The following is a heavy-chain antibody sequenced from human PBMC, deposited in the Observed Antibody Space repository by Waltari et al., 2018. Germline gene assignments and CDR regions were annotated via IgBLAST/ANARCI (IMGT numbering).Heavy chain of an antibody. J-gene: IGHJ6*03. D-gene: IGHD2-2*01. Sequence: QVQLVQSGAEVKKPGASVKVSCKASGYTFTSYDINWVRQATGQGLEWMGWRNPNSGNTGYAQKFQGRVTMTRNTSISTAYMELSSLRSEDTAVYYCARWYIVVVPAAWREDYYYMDVWGKGTTVTVSS. CDR3: ARWYIVVVPAAWREDYYYMDV. CDR2: RNPNSGNT. CDR1: GYTFTSYD. V-gene: IGHV1-8*01.